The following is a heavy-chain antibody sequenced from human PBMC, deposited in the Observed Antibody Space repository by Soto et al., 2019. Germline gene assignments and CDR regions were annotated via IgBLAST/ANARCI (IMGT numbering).Heavy chain of an antibody. D-gene: IGHD5-18*01. Sequence: QLQLQESGSGLVKSSQTLSLTCAVSGGSISSDGYSWSWIRQPPGKGLEWIGFIYPSGNTYYNPSLKSQVTISVDRSKTQFSLKLSSVTAADTAVYYCARVGYRYGTYYFDYWGQGTLVTVSS. CDR3: ARVGYRYGTYYFDY. CDR1: GGSISSDGYS. CDR2: IYPSGNT. V-gene: IGHV4-30-2*01. J-gene: IGHJ4*02.